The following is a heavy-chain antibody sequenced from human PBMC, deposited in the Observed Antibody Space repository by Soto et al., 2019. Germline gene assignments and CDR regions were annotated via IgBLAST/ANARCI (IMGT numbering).Heavy chain of an antibody. CDR3: AKDGNPIPYLTGYYRLGWFDP. CDR2: ISSSSSTI. CDR1: GFTFSSYS. J-gene: IGHJ5*02. Sequence: GGSLRLSCAASGFTFSSYSMNWVRQAPGKGLEWVSYISSSSSTIYYADSVKGRFTISRDNAKNSLYLQMNSLRDEDTAVYYCAKDGNPIPYLTGYYRLGWFDPWGQGTLVTVSS. V-gene: IGHV3-48*02. D-gene: IGHD3-9*01.